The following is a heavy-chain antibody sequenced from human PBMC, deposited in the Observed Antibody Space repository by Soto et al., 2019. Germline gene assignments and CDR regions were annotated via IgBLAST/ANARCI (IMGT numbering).Heavy chain of an antibody. CDR3: ASRNYYDSSGYFPDAFDI. J-gene: IGHJ3*02. Sequence: GESLKISCKGSGYSFTSYWIGWVRQMPGKGLEWMGIIYPGDSDTRYSPSFQGQVTISADKSISTAYLQWSSLKASDTAMYYCASRNYYDSSGYFPDAFDIWGQGTMVTVSS. V-gene: IGHV5-51*01. D-gene: IGHD3-22*01. CDR1: GYSFTSYW. CDR2: IYPGDSDT.